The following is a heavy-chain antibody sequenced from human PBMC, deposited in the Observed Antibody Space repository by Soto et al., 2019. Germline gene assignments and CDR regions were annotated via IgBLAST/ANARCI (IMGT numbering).Heavy chain of an antibody. J-gene: IGHJ5*02. Sequence: SETLSLTCAVSGGSISSGGYYWGWIRQPPGKGLEWIGSIYYSGSTYYNPSLKSRVTISVDTSRNQFSLKLSSVTAADTAVYYCATQEVGGSYVYTFAPWGQGTLVTVSS. V-gene: IGHV4-39*01. CDR1: GGSISSGGYY. D-gene: IGHD1-26*01. CDR2: IYYSGST. CDR3: ATQEVGGSYVYTFAP.